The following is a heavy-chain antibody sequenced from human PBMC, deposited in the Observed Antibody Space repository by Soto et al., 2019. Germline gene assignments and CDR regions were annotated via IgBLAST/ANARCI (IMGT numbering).Heavy chain of an antibody. CDR1: GFTFKSFA. Sequence: GGSLRLSCAASGFTFKSFAMHWVRQAPGKGLEWVAFISDDGSNQYFADSVTGRCTISRDNSENTVSLQIDSLRPGDTAVYYCAKDRRAGGNYGFYSDFWGQGALVTVSS. J-gene: IGHJ4*02. V-gene: IGHV3-30*18. CDR2: ISDDGSNQ. CDR3: AKDRRAGGNYGFYSDF. D-gene: IGHD1-7*01.